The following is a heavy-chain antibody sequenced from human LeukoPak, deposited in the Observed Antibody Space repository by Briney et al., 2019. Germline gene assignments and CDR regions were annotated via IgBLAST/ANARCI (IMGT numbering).Heavy chain of an antibody. CDR3: ARGHTAVTRHFDF. D-gene: IGHD4-17*01. V-gene: IGHV3-7*01. CDR1: GFTFSSYA. Sequence: GGSLRLSCAASGFTFSSYAMSWVRQAPGKGLEWVANIKQDGSEKYYVDSVKGRFTISRDNAKNSLYLQMNSLRAEDTAVYYCARGHTAVTRHFDFWGQGTLVTVSS. J-gene: IGHJ4*02. CDR2: IKQDGSEK.